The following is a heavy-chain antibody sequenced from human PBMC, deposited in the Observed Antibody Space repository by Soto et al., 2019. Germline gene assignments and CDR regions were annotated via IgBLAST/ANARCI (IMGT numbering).Heavy chain of an antibody. CDR2: IYQSGST. Sequence: SETLSLTCAVSGGSISSGGYSWSWIRQAPGKGLEWIGYIYQSGSTYYNPSLKRRVTISVDRSNNQFSLKLISVTAADTAVYYCARVPGPWGQGTLVTVSS. CDR3: ARVPGP. D-gene: IGHD3-10*01. CDR1: GGSISSGGYS. J-gene: IGHJ5*02. V-gene: IGHV4-30-2*01.